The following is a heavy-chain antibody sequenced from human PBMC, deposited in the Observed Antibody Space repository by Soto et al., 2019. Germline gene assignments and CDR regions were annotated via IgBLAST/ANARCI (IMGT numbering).Heavy chain of an antibody. V-gene: IGHV4-30-4*08. J-gene: IGHJ4*02. CDR2: IYFSEST. CDR3: ASQSTYGGNSGDFDS. Sequence: SETLSLTCTVSGGSISSGGYYWSWIRQPPGKGLEWIGYIYFSESTSYNPSLKSRVTISGDKSKNQFSLRVTSVTAADTAVYYCASQSTYGGNSGDFDSWGQGTLVTVSS. CDR1: GGSISSGGYY. D-gene: IGHD4-17*01.